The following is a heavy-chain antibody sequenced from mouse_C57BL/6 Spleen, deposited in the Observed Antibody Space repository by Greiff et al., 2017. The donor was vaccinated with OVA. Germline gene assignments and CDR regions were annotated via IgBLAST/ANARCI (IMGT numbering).Heavy chain of an antibody. Sequence: VQLKESGPGLVKPSQSLSLTCSVTGYSITSGYYWNWIRQFPGNKLEWMGYISYDGSNNYNPSLKNRISITRDPSKNQFFLKLNSVTTEDTATYYCARGDGYRYWGQGTTLTVSS. J-gene: IGHJ2*01. CDR3: ARGDGYRY. CDR1: GYSITSGYY. D-gene: IGHD2-3*01. CDR2: ISYDGSN. V-gene: IGHV3-6*01.